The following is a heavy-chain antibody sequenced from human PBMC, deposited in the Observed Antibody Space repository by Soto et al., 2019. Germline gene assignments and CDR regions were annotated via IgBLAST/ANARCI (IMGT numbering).Heavy chain of an antibody. CDR2: ISAYNGNT. J-gene: IGHJ5*02. D-gene: IGHD2-8*02. V-gene: IGHV1-18*01. CDR1: GYTFTSYG. CDR3: ARIGPGWCGDWRELFGP. Sequence: QVQLVQSGAEVKKPGASVKVSCKASGYTFTSYGISWVRQAPGQGLEWMGWISAYNGNTNYAQKLQGRVTMTTDTSASTGYMELRSLRSGGTGVYYCARIGPGWCGDWRELFGPWGQGTPVTVSS.